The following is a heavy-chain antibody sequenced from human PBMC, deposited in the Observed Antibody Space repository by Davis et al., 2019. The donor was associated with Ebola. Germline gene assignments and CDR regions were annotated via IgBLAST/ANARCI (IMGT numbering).Heavy chain of an antibody. CDR3: ARKSTFFDY. J-gene: IGHJ4*02. Sequence: GESLKISCAASGFTFSNYWMSWVRQAPGKGLESVANIKQDGSEKYYVDSVKGRFTISRDNAKNSLYLQMNSLRAEDTAVYYCARKSTFFDYWGQGTRVTVSS. CDR2: IKQDGSEK. V-gene: IGHV3-7*03. D-gene: IGHD3-16*01. CDR1: GFTFSNYW.